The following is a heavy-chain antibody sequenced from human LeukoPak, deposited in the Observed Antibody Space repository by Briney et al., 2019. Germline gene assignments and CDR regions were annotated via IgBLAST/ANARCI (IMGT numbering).Heavy chain of an antibody. CDR3: ARQVTMVRGVISPLDY. J-gene: IGHJ4*02. CDR1: GGSISIYY. CDR2: IYYSGST. V-gene: IGHV4-59*08. Sequence: SETLSLTCTVSGGSISIYYWSWIRQPPGKGLEWIGYIYYSGSTNYNPSLKSRVTISVDTSKNQFSLKLSSVTAADTAVYYCARQVTMVRGVISPLDYWGQGTLVTVSS. D-gene: IGHD3-10*01.